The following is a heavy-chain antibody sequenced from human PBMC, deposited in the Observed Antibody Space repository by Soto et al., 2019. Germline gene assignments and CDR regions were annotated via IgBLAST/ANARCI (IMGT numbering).Heavy chain of an antibody. CDR1: GYTFTSYA. J-gene: IGHJ4*02. D-gene: IGHD2-21*01. Sequence: ASVKVSCKASGYTFTSYAMHWVRQAPGQRLEWMGWINAGNGNTKYSQKFQGRVTITRDTSASTAYMELSSLRSEDTAVYYCASTGAYCGGDCYSGDYFDYWGQGTLVTVSS. V-gene: IGHV1-3*01. CDR2: INAGNGNT. CDR3: ASTGAYCGGDCYSGDYFDY.